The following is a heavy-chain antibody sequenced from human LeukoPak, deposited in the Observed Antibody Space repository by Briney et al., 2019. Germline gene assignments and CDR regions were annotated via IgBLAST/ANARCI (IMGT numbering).Heavy chain of an antibody. CDR2: IKQDGSEK. Sequence: GGSLRLSCAASGFTFSSYSMNWVRQAPGKVLEWVANIKQDGSEKYYVDSVKGRFTISRENAKNSVYLQMNSLRAEDTAVYYCARISPERGYSYGPLDNYFDYWGQGTLITVSS. V-gene: IGHV3-7*01. CDR1: GFTFSSYS. CDR3: ARISPERGYSYGPLDNYFDY. J-gene: IGHJ4*02. D-gene: IGHD5-18*01.